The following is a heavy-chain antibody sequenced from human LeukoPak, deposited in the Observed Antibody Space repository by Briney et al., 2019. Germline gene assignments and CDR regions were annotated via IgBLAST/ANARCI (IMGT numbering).Heavy chain of an antibody. J-gene: IGHJ4*02. V-gene: IGHV3-23*01. CDR1: GFTFSSYA. CDR3: AKGGSGSSGYSDWNDY. CDR2: ISGSGGST. D-gene: IGHD3-22*01. Sequence: GGSLRLSCAASGFTFSSYAMSWVRQAPGKGLEWVSAISGSGGSTYYADSVKGRFTISRDNSKNTLYLQMNSLRAEDTAVYYCAKGGSGSSGYSDWNDYWGQGTLVTVSS.